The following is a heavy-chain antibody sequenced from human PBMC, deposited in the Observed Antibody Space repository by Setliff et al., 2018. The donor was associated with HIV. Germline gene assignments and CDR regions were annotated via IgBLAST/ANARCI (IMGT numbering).Heavy chain of an antibody. CDR3: ARNGPTKIPYDF. D-gene: IGHD2-8*01. Sequence: SETLSLTCTVSGGSISTYYWSWIRQPPGKGLEWIGSIYFTGSSDNNPSLKSRVTLSVDRSKNHLSLKLSSVTAADTAVYYCARNGPTKIPYDFWGRGTLVTVSS. V-gene: IGHV4-59*12. J-gene: IGHJ2*01. CDR1: GGSISTYY. CDR2: IYFTGSS.